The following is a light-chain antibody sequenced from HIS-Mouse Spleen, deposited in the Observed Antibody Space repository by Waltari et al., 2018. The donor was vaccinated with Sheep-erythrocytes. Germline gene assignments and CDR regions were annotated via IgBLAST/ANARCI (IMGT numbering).Light chain of an antibody. Sequence: QPALTHPRSVSGSPGPSVTISSTGTSRHGGGYTYVSWYQQHPGKAPKLMIYDVSKRPSGVPDRSSGSKSGNTASLTISGLQAEDEADYYCCSYAGSYTFWVFGGGTKLTVL. CDR1: SRHGGGYTY. CDR3: CSYAGSYTFWV. V-gene: IGLV2-11*01. CDR2: DVS. J-gene: IGLJ3*02.